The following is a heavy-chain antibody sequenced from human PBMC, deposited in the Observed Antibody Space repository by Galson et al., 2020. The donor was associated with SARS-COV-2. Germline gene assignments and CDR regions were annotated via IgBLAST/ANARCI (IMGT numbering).Heavy chain of an antibody. J-gene: IGHJ2*01. CDR1: GLSISSDFY. D-gene: IGHD3-22*01. V-gene: IGHV4-38-2*01. CDR3: ARPSSSGYYSVWYFDL. CDR2: LYQGRTT. Sequence: SETLSLTCAVSGLSISSDFYWGWFRQPPGKGLEWIGNLYQGRTTYYNPSLQSRVTISIDRSKNQFSLKMTSVTAADTAIYYCARPSSSGYYSVWYFDLWGRGTLVTVSS.